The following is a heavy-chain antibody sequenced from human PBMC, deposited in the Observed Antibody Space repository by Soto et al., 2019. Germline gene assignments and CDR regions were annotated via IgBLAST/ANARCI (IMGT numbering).Heavy chain of an antibody. J-gene: IGHJ4*02. CDR2: ISGSGDYI. Sequence: EVQLVESGGGLVKPGGSLRLSCAASGFTFSYYNMNWVRQAPGKGLEWVSFISGSGDYIYYADSVRGRLTISRDNANNALHLEMNSLRGEDTAVYYCARDNDNAEFDYWGQGTLVTVSS. CDR1: GFTFSYYN. CDR3: ARDNDNAEFDY. D-gene: IGHD1-1*01. V-gene: IGHV3-21*01.